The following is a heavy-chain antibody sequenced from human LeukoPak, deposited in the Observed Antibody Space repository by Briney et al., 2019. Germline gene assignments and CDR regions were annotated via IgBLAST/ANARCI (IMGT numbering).Heavy chain of an antibody. J-gene: IGHJ4*02. CDR2: IYYSGST. CDR3: ARLWEYYYDSSGPFYYFDY. D-gene: IGHD3-22*01. V-gene: IGHV4-39*01. Sequence: SETLSLTCTVSGGSISSSSYYWGWIRQPPGKGLEWIGSIYYSGSTYYNPSLKSRVTISVDTSKNQFSLKLSSVTAADTAVYYCARLWEYYYDSSGPFYYFDYWGQGTLVTVSS. CDR1: GGSISSSSYY.